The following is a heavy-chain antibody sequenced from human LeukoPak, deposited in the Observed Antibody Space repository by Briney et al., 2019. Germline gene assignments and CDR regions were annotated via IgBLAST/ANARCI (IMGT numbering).Heavy chain of an antibody. CDR3: ARMYYYDSSGPTALDY. V-gene: IGHV4-39*01. CDR2: IYYSGST. CDR1: GGSISSSSYY. D-gene: IGHD3-22*01. J-gene: IGHJ4*02. Sequence: SETLSLTCNVSGGSISSSSYYWGWIRQPPGKGLEWIGSIYYSGSTYYNPSHKSRVTISVDTSKNQFSLKLSSVTAADTAVYYCARMYYYDSSGPTALDYWGQGTLVTVSS.